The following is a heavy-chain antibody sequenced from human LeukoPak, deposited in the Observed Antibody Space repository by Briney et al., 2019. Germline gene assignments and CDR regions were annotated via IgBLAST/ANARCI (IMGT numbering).Heavy chain of an antibody. V-gene: IGHV3-30*02. Sequence: PGGSLRLSCAASGFTFSSYGMHWVRQAPGKGLEWVAIIRYDGSNKYYADSVKGRFTISRDNSKNTLYLQMNSLRAEDTAVYYCARGIRRYYGSGPDYGMDVWGQGTTVTVSS. J-gene: IGHJ6*02. CDR3: ARGIRRYYGSGPDYGMDV. CDR2: IRYDGSNK. CDR1: GFTFSSYG. D-gene: IGHD3-10*01.